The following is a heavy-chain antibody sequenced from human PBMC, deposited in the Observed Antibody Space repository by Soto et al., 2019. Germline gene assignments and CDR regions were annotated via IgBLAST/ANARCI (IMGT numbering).Heavy chain of an antibody. J-gene: IGHJ4*02. CDR2: IRGDGNDA. Sequence: EVQLLESGGGLVQPGGSLRLSCAASGFTFSSSWMHWVRQVPGKGLVWVSRIRGDGNDAHYADSVKGRFTISRDNAKNTVDLQMYSMSAEDTAVYYCARDLVIGSGSLGRWGQGALGTVAS. V-gene: IGHV3-74*01. CDR1: GFTFSSSW. CDR3: ARDLVIGSGSLGR. D-gene: IGHD3-10*01.